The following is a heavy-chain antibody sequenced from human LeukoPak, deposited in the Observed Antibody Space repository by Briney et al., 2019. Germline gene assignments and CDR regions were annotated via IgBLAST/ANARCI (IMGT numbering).Heavy chain of an antibody. CDR2: ISGSGGST. V-gene: IGHV3-23*01. CDR1: GFTFNSYA. D-gene: IGHD1-26*01. Sequence: PGGSLRLSCAASGFTFNSYAVSWVRQAPGKGLEWVSGISGSGGSTNYADSVKGRFTISRDNSKNTLYLLMNSLRAEDTSVYYCAKDYVSGSPNWFDSWGQGTLVTVSS. J-gene: IGHJ5*01. CDR3: AKDYVSGSPNWFDS.